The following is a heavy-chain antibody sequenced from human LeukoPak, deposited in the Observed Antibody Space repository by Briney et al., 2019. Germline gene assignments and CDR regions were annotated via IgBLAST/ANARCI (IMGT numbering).Heavy chain of an antibody. V-gene: IGHV6-1*01. J-gene: IGHJ5*02. CDR3: ARGVATGGKNWFDP. Sequence: SQTLSLTCAISGDSVSSNSAAWNWIRQSPSRGLEWLGRTYYRSKWYNDYAVSVKSRITINPDASKNQFSLQLNSVTPEDTAVYYCARGVATGGKNWFDPWGQGTLVTVSS. CDR2: TYYRSKWYN. D-gene: IGHD5-12*01. CDR1: GDSVSSNSAA.